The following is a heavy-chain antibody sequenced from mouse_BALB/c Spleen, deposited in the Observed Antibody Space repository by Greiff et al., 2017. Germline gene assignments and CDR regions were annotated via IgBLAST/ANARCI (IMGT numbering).Heavy chain of an antibody. V-gene: IGHV1-14*01. J-gene: IGHJ1*01. CDR1: GYTFTSYV. Sequence: EVQLQESGPELVKPGASVKMSCKASGYTFTSYVMHWVKQKPGQGLEWIGYINPYNDGTKYNEKFKGKATLTSDKSSSTAYMELSSLTSEDSAVYYCARGFITTVVARWYFDVWGAGTTVTVSS. CDR2: INPYNDGT. D-gene: IGHD1-1*01. CDR3: ARGFITTVVARWYFDV.